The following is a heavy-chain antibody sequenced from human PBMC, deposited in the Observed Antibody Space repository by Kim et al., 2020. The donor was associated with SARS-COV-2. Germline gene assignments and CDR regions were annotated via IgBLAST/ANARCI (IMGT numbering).Heavy chain of an antibody. J-gene: IGHJ4*02. CDR3: ARQRGIWFGQLGDY. V-gene: IGHV5-51*01. D-gene: IGHD3-10*01. Sequence: TPSFQGQVTISADKSISTAYLQWRSLKASDTAMYYCARQRGIWFGQLGDYWGQGTLVTVSS.